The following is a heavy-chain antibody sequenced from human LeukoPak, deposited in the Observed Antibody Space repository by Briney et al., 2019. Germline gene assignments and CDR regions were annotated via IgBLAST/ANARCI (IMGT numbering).Heavy chain of an antibody. V-gene: IGHV4-4*07. CDR3: ARAGVEVALPPNWFDP. J-gene: IGHJ5*02. CDR2: VYTSGST. D-gene: IGHD5-12*01. CDR1: GGSISTYY. Sequence: SETLSLTCTVSGGSISTYYWSWIRQPAGKGLEWIGRVYTSGSTNYNPSLKSRVTMSIDTSKNQFSLKLSSVTAADTAVYYCARAGVEVALPPNWFDPWGQGTLVTVSS.